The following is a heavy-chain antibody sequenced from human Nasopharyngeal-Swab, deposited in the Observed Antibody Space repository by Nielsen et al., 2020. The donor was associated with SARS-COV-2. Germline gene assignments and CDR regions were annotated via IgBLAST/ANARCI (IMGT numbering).Heavy chain of an antibody. Sequence: GESLKISCAASGFTFSSYGMHWVRQAPGKGLEWVAVIWYDGSNKYYADSVKGRFTISRDNSKNTLYLQMNSLRAENTAVYYCARDGVDYGDYWGQGTLVTVSS. CDR3: ARDGVDYGDY. V-gene: IGHV3-33*01. D-gene: IGHD3-16*01. CDR1: GFTFSSYG. CDR2: IWYDGSNK. J-gene: IGHJ4*02.